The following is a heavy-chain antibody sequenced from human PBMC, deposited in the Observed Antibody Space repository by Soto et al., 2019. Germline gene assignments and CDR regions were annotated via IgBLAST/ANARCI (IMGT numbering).Heavy chain of an antibody. CDR3: ARQNYGDSRPLDY. Sequence: PGESLKLSRKGSGYSFPSYWIGWVRQMPGKGLEWMGIIYPGDSDTRYSPSFQGQVTISADKSISTAYLQWSSLKASDTAMYYCARQNYGDSRPLDYWGQGTLVTVSS. CDR2: IYPGDSDT. J-gene: IGHJ4*02. V-gene: IGHV5-51*01. CDR1: GYSFPSYW. D-gene: IGHD4-17*01.